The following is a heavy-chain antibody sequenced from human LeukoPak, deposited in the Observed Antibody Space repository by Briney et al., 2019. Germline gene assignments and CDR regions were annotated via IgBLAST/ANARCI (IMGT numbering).Heavy chain of an antibody. CDR2: IYTSGST. CDR1: GGSISSYY. V-gene: IGHV4-4*07. Sequence: SETLSLTCTVSGGSISSYYWSWIRQPAGKGLEWIGRIYTSGSTNYNPSLKSRVTMSVDTSKNQVSLKLSSVTAADTAVYYCARNGRVVAATRAGRDWFDPWGQGTLVTVSS. D-gene: IGHD2-15*01. CDR3: ARNGRVVAATRAGRDWFDP. J-gene: IGHJ5*02.